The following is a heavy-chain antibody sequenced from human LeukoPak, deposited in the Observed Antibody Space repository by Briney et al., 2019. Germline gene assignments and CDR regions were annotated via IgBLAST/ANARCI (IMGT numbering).Heavy chain of an antibody. CDR1: GFTFSGSA. V-gene: IGHV3-73*01. CDR3: SSGLSVLRSNNTPVDY. CDR2: IRSKTNNYAT. D-gene: IGHD4-17*01. J-gene: IGHJ4*02. Sequence: GGSLRLSCAASGFTFSGSAMHWVRQASGKGREWVGRIRSKTNNYATAYAASVKGRFTISRDDSKNTAYLQMNSLKTGDTAVYFCSSGLSVLRSNNTPVDYWGQGTLVTVSS.